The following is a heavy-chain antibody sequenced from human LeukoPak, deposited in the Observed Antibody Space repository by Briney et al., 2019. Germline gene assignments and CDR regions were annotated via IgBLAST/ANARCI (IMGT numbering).Heavy chain of an antibody. J-gene: IGHJ4*02. CDR2: IYYSGST. CDR1: GGSISSYY. V-gene: IGHV4-59*08. D-gene: IGHD6-13*01. CDR3: ARLTSSWYGIDY. Sequence: SETLSLTCTVPGGSISSYYWSWIRQPPGKGLEWIGYIYYSGSTNYNPSLKSRVTISVDTSKNQFSLKLSSVTAADTAVYYCARLTSSWYGIDYWGQGTLVTVSS.